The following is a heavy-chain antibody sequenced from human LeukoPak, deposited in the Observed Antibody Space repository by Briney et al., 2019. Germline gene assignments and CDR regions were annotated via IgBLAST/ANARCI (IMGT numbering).Heavy chain of an antibody. CDR1: GGTFSSYA. CDR3: ARQRLPYPYYYDSSGYYEYFQH. V-gene: IGHV1-69*05. D-gene: IGHD3-22*01. CDR2: IIPIFGTA. J-gene: IGHJ1*01. Sequence: SVKVSCKASGGTFSSYAISWVRQAPGQGLEWMGRIIPIFGTANYAQKFQGRVTITTDESTSTAYMELSSLRSEDTAVYYCARQRLPYPYYYDSSGYYEYFQHWGQGTLVTVSS.